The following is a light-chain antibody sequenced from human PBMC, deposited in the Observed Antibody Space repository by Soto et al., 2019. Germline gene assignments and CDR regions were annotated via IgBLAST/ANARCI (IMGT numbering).Light chain of an antibody. V-gene: IGLV2-14*01. CDR3: SSYTRVNTEV. Sequence: QSALTQPASVSGSPGQSITISCTGTSSEVGGYNYVSWYQQHPGKAPKLMIYEVSNRASGVSNRVSGSKSGNTAALTISELQAEDDTDYSCSSYTRVNTEVFGTGTKLTVL. CDR1: SSEVGGYNY. CDR2: EVS. J-gene: IGLJ1*01.